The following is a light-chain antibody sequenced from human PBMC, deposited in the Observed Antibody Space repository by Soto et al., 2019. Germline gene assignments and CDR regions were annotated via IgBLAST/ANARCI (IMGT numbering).Light chain of an antibody. CDR3: TSYTSTDTLLYV. Sequence: QSALTQPASVSGSPGQSITISCTGTSSDVGGYHYVSWYQQHPGKAPKLLIYEVSHRPSGVSNRFSGSKSGNTASLTISGLQAEDEADYYCTSYTSTDTLLYVFGTGTKLTVL. CDR1: SSDVGGYHY. CDR2: EVS. V-gene: IGLV2-14*01. J-gene: IGLJ1*01.